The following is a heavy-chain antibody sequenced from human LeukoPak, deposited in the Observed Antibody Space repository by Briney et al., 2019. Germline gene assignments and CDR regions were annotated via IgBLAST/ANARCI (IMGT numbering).Heavy chain of an antibody. CDR3: ARGIFPDAFDI. Sequence: ASVKVSYKASEYTFTGYYMHWVRQAPGQGLEWMGWINPNNGGTNYAQKFQGRFTMTRDTSISTAYMELSSLRSDDTALYYCARGIFPDAFDIWGQGTMVTVSS. J-gene: IGHJ3*02. CDR2: INPNNGGT. CDR1: EYTFTGYY. V-gene: IGHV1-2*02. D-gene: IGHD2-15*01.